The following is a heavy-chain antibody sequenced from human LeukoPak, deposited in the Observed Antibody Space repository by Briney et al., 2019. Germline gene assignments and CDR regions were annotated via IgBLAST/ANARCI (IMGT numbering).Heavy chain of an antibody. J-gene: IGHJ4*02. V-gene: IGHV1-2*06. CDR3: ARGEAVPATDFDY. CDR2: INPNSGGT. Sequence: GASVKVSCKASGYTFTGYYMHWVRQAPGQGLEWMGRINPNSGGTNYAQKFQGRVTMTRDTSISTAYMELSRLRSDDTAVYYCARGEAVPATDFDYWGQGTLVTVSS. D-gene: IGHD2-2*01. CDR1: GYTFTGYY.